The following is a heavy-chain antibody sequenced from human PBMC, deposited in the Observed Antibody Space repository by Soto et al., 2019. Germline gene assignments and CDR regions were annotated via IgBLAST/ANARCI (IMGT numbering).Heavy chain of an antibody. V-gene: IGHV3-23*01. J-gene: IGHJ4*02. Sequence: LRLSCAASGFTFSSYAMSWVRQAPGKGLEWVSAISGSGGSTYYADSVKGRFTISRDNSKNTLYLQMNSLRAEDTAVYYCAKTKRGPYDFWSTPFDYWGQGTLVTVSS. CDR3: AKTKRGPYDFWSTPFDY. CDR2: ISGSGGST. D-gene: IGHD3-3*01. CDR1: GFTFSSYA.